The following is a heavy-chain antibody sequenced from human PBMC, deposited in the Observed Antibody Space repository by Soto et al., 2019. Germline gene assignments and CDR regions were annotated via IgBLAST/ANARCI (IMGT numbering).Heavy chain of an antibody. CDR2: IYYTGNT. Sequence: QLQLQQSGPGLVKPSETLSLTCTVSGGSISSSTNYWGWIRQPPGQALEFIGQIYYTGNTYYHPSLKSRVTVSVDTSKNQFSLKLTSVTAADTAVYYCARLGVTNWFDPWGQGTLVTVSS. CDR1: GGSISSSTNY. CDR3: ARLGVTNWFDP. V-gene: IGHV4-39*01. J-gene: IGHJ5*02. D-gene: IGHD3-3*01.